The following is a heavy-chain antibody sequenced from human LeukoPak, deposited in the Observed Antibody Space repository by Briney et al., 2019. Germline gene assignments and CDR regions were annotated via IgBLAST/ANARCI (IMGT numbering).Heavy chain of an antibody. Sequence: PSETLSLTCTVSGGSISSYYWSWIRQPPGKGLEWIGYIYYSGSTNYNPPLKSRVTISVDTSKNQFSLKLSSVTAADTAVYYCARANPYDSSGSLDYWGQGTLVTVSS. CDR2: IYYSGST. J-gene: IGHJ4*02. V-gene: IGHV4-59*01. CDR1: GGSISSYY. CDR3: ARANPYDSSGSLDY. D-gene: IGHD3-22*01.